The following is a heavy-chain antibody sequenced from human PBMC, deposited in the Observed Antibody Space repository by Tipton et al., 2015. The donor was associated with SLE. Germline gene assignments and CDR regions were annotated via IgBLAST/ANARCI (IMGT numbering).Heavy chain of an antibody. Sequence: TLSLTCAVYGGSFSGYYWSWIRQPPGKGLEWIGEINHSGSTNYNPSLKSRVTISVDTSKNQFSLKLGSVTAADTAVYYCARETGGRFDPWGQGTLVAVSS. CDR2: INHSGST. CDR3: ARETGGRFDP. CDR1: GGSFSGYY. J-gene: IGHJ5*02. V-gene: IGHV4-34*01. D-gene: IGHD1-26*01.